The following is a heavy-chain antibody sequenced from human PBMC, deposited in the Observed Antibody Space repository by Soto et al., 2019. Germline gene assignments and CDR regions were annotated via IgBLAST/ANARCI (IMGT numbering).Heavy chain of an antibody. CDR3: ANSPNFYCSSYHCYKYYFDY. CDR2: ISYDGSDK. J-gene: IGHJ4*02. CDR1: GFTFNTFG. V-gene: IGHV3-30*18. D-gene: IGHD2-2*01. Sequence: QEQLVESGGGVVLPGRSLRLSCAASGFTFNTFGMHWVRQAPGKGLEWVAVISYDGSDKYYSDSVRVRFTISRDNSMNTLYLQMTSLRTEDTAVYYCANSPNFYCSSYHCYKYYFDYWGQGTLVTVSS.